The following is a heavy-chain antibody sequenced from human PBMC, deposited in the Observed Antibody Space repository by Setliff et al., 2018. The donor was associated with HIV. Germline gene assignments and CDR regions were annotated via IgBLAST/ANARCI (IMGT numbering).Heavy chain of an antibody. V-gene: IGHV4-39*01. J-gene: IGHJ6*04. CDR3: VRQGPLWFGEPPGV. Sequence: SETLSLTCTVSGGSISSSSYYWGWIRQPPGKGLEWIGSIYYSGSTYYNPSHKSRVTISVDTSKNQFSLKLSSVTAADTAVYYCVRQGPLWFGEPPGVWGKGTTVTVSS. D-gene: IGHD3-10*01. CDR1: GGSISSSSYY. CDR2: IYYSGST.